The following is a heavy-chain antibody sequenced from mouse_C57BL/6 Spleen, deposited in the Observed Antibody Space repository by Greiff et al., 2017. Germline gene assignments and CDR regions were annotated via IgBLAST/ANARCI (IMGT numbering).Heavy chain of an antibody. D-gene: IGHD4-1*01. J-gene: IGHJ3*01. V-gene: IGHV5-17*01. Sequence: EVQVVESGGGLVKPGGSLKLSCAASGFTFSDYGMHWVRQAPEKGLEWVAYISSGSSTIYYADTVKGRFTISRDNAKNTLFLQMTSLRSEDTAMYYCARVGLTGTPFAYWGQGTLVTVSA. CDR3: ARVGLTGTPFAY. CDR2: ISSGSSTI. CDR1: GFTFSDYG.